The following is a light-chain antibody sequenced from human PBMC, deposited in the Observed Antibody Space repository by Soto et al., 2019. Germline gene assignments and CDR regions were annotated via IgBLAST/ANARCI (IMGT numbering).Light chain of an antibody. CDR1: QSVSSSY. CDR2: GAS. CDR3: QQYGISPRT. V-gene: IGKV3-20*01. J-gene: IGKJ1*01. Sequence: EVVLTQSPCTFSFSPGERATLSCRDSQSVSSSYLAWYLQKPGQAPRLLIYGASSRATGIPDRFSGSGSGTDFTLTISRLEPEDFAVYYCQQYGISPRTFGQGTKVDIK.